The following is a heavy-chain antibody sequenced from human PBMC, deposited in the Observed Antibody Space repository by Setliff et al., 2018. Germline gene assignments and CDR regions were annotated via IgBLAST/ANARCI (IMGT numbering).Heavy chain of an antibody. CDR1: GGSISTYY. D-gene: IGHD3-3*01. J-gene: IGHJ4*02. V-gene: IGHV4-59*12. CDR2: SYYSGRT. Sequence: SETLSLTCTVSGGSISTYYWSWIRQPPGTGLEWIWYSYYSGRTNYNPSLRSRFTISRDNAKNTLYLQLNSLRAEDTGVYYCARDLSGRSDSWGQGTLVTVSS. CDR3: ARDLSGRSDS.